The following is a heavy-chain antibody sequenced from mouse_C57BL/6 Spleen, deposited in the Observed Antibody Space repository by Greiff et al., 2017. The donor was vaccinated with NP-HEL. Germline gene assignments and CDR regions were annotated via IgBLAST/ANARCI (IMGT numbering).Heavy chain of an antibody. CDR2: IYPSDSET. J-gene: IGHJ4*01. CDR1: GYTFTSYW. Sequence: VQLQQPGAELVRPGSSVKLSCKASGYTFTSYWMDWVKQRPGQGLEWIGNIYPSDSETHYNQKFKDKATLTVDKSSSTAYMQLSSLTSEDSAVYYCARRAAQATWVYYAMDYWGQGTSVTVSS. D-gene: IGHD3-2*02. CDR3: ARRAAQATWVYYAMDY. V-gene: IGHV1-61*01.